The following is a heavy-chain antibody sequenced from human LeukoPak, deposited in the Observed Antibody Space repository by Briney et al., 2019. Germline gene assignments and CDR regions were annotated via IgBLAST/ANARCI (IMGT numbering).Heavy chain of an antibody. V-gene: IGHV4-38-2*01. Sequence: SETLSLTYAVSGYSISSGYYWGWIRQPPGKGREWIGSIYHSGSTYYNPSLKSRVTIAVDTSKNQFSLKLSSVTAADAAVYYCARAKDRYSSSWEYFDYWGQGTLVTVSS. CDR3: ARAKDRYSSSWEYFDY. J-gene: IGHJ4*02. CDR1: GYSISSGYY. D-gene: IGHD6-13*01. CDR2: IYHSGST.